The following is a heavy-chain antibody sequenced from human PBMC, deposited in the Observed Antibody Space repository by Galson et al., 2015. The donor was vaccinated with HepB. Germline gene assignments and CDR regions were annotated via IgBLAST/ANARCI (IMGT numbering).Heavy chain of an antibody. D-gene: IGHD3-22*01. CDR2: AYYSGSK. Sequence: ETLSLTCTVSGGPISSNKNYWAWIRQPPGKGLEWIGSAYYSGSKYYNPSLESRATISPDTSKNEFSLKLTSVTAADTAIYYCARDPYYYETTTYYVVYYFDHWGQGTLVSVST. CDR3: ARDPYYYETTTYYVVYYFDH. J-gene: IGHJ4*02. V-gene: IGHV4-39*07. CDR1: GGPISSNKNY.